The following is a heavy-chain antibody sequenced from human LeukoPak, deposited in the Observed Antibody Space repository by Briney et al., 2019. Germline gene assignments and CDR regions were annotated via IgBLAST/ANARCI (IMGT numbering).Heavy chain of an antibody. J-gene: IGHJ4*02. V-gene: IGHV3-23*01. D-gene: IGHD3-22*01. CDR2: LSGSGGST. CDR3: ASLRHSSGSLFDH. Sequence: GGSLRLSCAASGFTFGMYAMSWVRRAPGKGLEWVSTLSGSGGSTYYADSVKGRFTISGDESKNTLYLQLNSLRTEDTAVYFCASLRHSSGSLFDHWGQGTLVTVSS. CDR1: GFTFGMYA.